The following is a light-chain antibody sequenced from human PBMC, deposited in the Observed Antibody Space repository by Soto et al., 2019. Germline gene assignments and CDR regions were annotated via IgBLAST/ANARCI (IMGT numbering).Light chain of an antibody. CDR2: LYSDGSH. J-gene: IGLJ2*01. V-gene: IGLV4-69*01. Sequence: QLVLTQSPSASASLGASVKLTCTLSSGHSKYAIAWHQQHPEKGPRYLMMLYSDGSHTKGDGIPDRFSGSSSGAERYLTISRLQSDDEADYYCQTWGTGMVFGGGTKLTVL. CDR3: QTWGTGMV. CDR1: SGHSKYA.